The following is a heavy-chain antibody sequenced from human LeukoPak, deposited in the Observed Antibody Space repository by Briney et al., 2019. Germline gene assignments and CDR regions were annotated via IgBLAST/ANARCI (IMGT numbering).Heavy chain of an antibody. D-gene: IGHD5-18*01. CDR2: ISSSDSTM. V-gene: IGHV3-48*04. J-gene: IGHJ2*01. CDR1: GFTFSSYN. CDR3: ARSPRGYSYGYLMYWYFDL. Sequence: PGGSLRLSCAASGFTFSSYNMNWVRQAPGKGLEWVSYISSSDSTMYYADSARGRFTISRDNAKNSLYLQMNSLRAEDTAVYYCARSPRGYSYGYLMYWYFDLWGRGTLVTVSS.